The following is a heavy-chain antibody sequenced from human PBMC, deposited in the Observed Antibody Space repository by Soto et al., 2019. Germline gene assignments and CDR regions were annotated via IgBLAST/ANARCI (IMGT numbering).Heavy chain of an antibody. J-gene: IGHJ5*02. V-gene: IGHV4-38-2*01. CDR1: GYSISSGYY. CDR2: IYHSGST. CDR3: ARVGPWVPYYYDSSPYTFENWFDP. D-gene: IGHD3-22*01. Sequence: SETLSLTCAVSGYSISSGYYWGWLRQPPGKGLEWIGSIYHSGSTYYNTSLNSRVTLSIDMTNNHVSLILNSVAAADTAVYYCARVGPWVPYYYDSSPYTFENWFDPWGQGTLVTVSS.